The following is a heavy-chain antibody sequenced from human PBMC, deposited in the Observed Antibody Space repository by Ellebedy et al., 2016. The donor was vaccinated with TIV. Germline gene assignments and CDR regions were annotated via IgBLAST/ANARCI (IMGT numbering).Heavy chain of an antibody. J-gene: IGHJ4*02. CDR1: GFTFSSYA. V-gene: IGHV3-30*04. Sequence: GGSLRLXCAASGFTFSSYAMHWVRQAPGKGLEWVAVISYDGSNKYYADSVKGRFTISRDNSKNTLYLQMNSLRAEDTAVYYCARVRYGVVVAATPDYWGQGTLVTVSS. CDR3: ARVRYGVVVAATPDY. CDR2: ISYDGSNK. D-gene: IGHD2-15*01.